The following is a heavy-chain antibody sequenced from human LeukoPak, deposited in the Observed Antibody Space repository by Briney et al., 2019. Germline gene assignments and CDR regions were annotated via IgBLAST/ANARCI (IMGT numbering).Heavy chain of an antibody. D-gene: IGHD5-18*01. CDR3: ARGDTAMDYFDY. V-gene: IGHV1-69*06. CDR1: GGTFSSYA. Sequence: SVKVSCKASGGTFSSYAISWVRQAPGQGLEWMGGIIPIFGTANYAQKFQGRVTITAGKSTSTAYMELSSLRSEDTAVYYCARGDTAMDYFDYWGQGTLVTVSS. CDR2: IIPIFGTA. J-gene: IGHJ4*02.